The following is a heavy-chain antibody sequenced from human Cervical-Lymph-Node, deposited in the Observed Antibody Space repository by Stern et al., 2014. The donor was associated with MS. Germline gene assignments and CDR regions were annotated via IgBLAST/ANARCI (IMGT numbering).Heavy chain of an antibody. CDR1: GDSISSYTHY. Sequence: QLQLQESGPGLVKPSETLSLTCAVSGDSISSYTHYWAWIRQPPGKGLEWIGSVYYSGATYYNPSLKSPGTIYVGTSKNHFSLGLNSVTAADTAVYYCAKHACTGAACPFDLWGQGTLVTVSS. CDR3: AKHACTGAACPFDL. J-gene: IGHJ4*02. CDR2: VYYSGAT. V-gene: IGHV4-39*01. D-gene: IGHD2-8*02.